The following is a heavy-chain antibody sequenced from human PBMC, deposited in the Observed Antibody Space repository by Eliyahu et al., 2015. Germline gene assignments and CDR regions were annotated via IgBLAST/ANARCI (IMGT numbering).Heavy chain of an antibody. D-gene: IGHD3-16*01. CDR1: GFTVSSNY. CDR2: MYNGGAT. CDR3: ARDLGAYKRAFDY. Sequence: EVQLVESGGGLIQPGGSLRLSCAASGFTVSSNYXSWVRQAPGKGLEWLSVMYNGGATYYADSVKGRFTISRDNSKNTLYLQMNSLRADDTAVYYCARDLGAYKRAFDYWGQGTLVTVSS. V-gene: IGHV3-53*01. J-gene: IGHJ4*02.